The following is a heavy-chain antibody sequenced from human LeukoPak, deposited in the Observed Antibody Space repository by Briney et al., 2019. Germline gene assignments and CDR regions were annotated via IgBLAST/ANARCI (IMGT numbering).Heavy chain of an antibody. J-gene: IGHJ4*02. CDR3: AKTPSVTTLTFDY. Sequence: GGSLRLSCAASGFTFSSYGMRWVRQAPGKGLEWVAVISYDGSNKYYADSVKGRFTISRDNSKNTLYLQMNSLRAEDTAVYYCAKTPSVTTLTFDYWGQGTLVTVSS. CDR1: GFTFSSYG. V-gene: IGHV3-30*18. D-gene: IGHD4-17*01. CDR2: ISYDGSNK.